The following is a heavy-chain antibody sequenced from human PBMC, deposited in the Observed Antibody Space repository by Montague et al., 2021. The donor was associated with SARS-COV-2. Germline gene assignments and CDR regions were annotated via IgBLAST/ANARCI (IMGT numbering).Heavy chain of an antibody. CDR1: GDSVSSNRVT. CDR2: PYFRSKWYS. D-gene: IGHD6-19*01. J-gene: IGHJ4*02. Sequence: CAISGDSVSSNRVTWGWIRQSPSTRLEWLGSPYFRSKWYSDYAPSVRGRLTVNPDASKNEFSLELNYVTPEDTAVYYCVRYSGWFYFDFWGQGTLVTVSS. V-gene: IGHV6-1*01. CDR3: VRYSGWFYFDF.